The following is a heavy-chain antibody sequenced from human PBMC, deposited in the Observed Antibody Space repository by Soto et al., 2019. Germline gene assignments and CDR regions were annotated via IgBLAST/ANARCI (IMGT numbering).Heavy chain of an antibody. J-gene: IGHJ3*02. CDR1: GGSISSGGYY. Sequence: QVQLQESGPGLVKPSQTLSLTCTVSGGSISSGGYYWSWIRQHPGKGLEWIGYIYYSGSTYYNPSLKSRVTISVDTSKNQFSLKLSSVTDADTAVYYCAREVERLEYSSLIDAFDIWGQGTMVTVSS. CDR3: AREVERLEYSSLIDAFDI. CDR2: IYYSGST. D-gene: IGHD6-6*01. V-gene: IGHV4-31*03.